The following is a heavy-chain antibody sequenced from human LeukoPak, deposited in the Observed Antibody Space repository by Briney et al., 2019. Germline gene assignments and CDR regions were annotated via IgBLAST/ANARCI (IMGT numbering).Heavy chain of an antibody. CDR1: GYTFTSYG. V-gene: IGHV1-18*01. Sequence: ASVKVSCKASGYTFTSYGISWVRQAPGQGLEWMGWISAYNGNTNYAQKLQGRVTMTTDTSTSTAYMELRSLRSDDTAVYYCARDRTGYSSGWYLGGFDYWGQGTLVTVSS. D-gene: IGHD6-19*01. CDR3: ARDRTGYSSGWYLGGFDY. CDR2: ISAYNGNT. J-gene: IGHJ4*02.